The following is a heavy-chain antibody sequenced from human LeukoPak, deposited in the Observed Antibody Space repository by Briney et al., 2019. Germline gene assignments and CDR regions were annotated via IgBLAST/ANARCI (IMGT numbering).Heavy chain of an antibody. J-gene: IGHJ4*02. CDR2: MNHSGST. CDR1: GGSFSGYY. Sequence: SSETLSLTCAVYGGSFSGYYWSWIRQPPGKGLEWIGEMNHSGSTNYNPSLKSRVTISVDTSKNQFFLKLSSVTAADTAVYYCARVHRSPSYYFDYWGQGTLVTVSS. V-gene: IGHV4-34*01. CDR3: ARVHRSPSYYFDY. D-gene: IGHD2-15*01.